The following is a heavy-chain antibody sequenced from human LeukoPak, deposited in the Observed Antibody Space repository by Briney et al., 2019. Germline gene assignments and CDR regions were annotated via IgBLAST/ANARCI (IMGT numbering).Heavy chain of an antibody. Sequence: SETLSLTCTVSGGSIGSYYWSWMRQPPGKGLEWIGYIYYSGSTNYNPSLKSRVTISVDTSKNQFSLKLSSVTAADTAVYHCARMVGPRYFDLWGRGTLVTVSS. CDR2: IYYSGST. CDR3: ARMVGPRYFDL. J-gene: IGHJ2*01. CDR1: GGSIGSYY. V-gene: IGHV4-59*08. D-gene: IGHD1-26*01.